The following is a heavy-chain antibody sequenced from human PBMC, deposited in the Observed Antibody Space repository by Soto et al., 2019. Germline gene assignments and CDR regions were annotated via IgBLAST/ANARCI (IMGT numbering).Heavy chain of an antibody. Sequence: GASVKVSCKASGYIFTAYSMHWVRRAPGQGLQWMGVVNPSGGSTNYAQKFQGRITLTRDTSRNTFYMDLSSLTSEDTAVYYCAREENCSDGICYSEYFQRWGQGTQVTVSS. CDR1: GYIFTAYS. CDR3: AREENCSDGICYSEYFQR. D-gene: IGHD2-15*01. CDR2: VNPSGGST. J-gene: IGHJ1*01. V-gene: IGHV1-46*01.